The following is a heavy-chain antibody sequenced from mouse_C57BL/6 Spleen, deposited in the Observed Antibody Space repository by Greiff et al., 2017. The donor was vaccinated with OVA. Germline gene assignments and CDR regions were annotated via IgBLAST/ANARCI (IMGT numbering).Heavy chain of an antibody. J-gene: IGHJ4*01. CDR2: IYPSDSET. CDR1: GYTFTSYW. CDR3: ARKGSNSAMDY. Sequence: QVQLQQSGAELVRPGSSVKLSCKASGYTFTSYWMDWVKQRPGQGLEWIGNIYPSDSETHYNQKFKDKATLTVDKSSSTAYMQLSSLTSEDSAVYYCARKGSNSAMDYWGQGTSVTVSS. V-gene: IGHV1-61*01. D-gene: IGHD3-3*01.